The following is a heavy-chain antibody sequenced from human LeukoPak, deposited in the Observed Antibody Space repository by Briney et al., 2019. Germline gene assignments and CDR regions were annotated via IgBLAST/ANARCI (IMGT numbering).Heavy chain of an antibody. CDR2: IYSSGAT. J-gene: IGHJ4*02. D-gene: IGHD3-3*01. CDR3: AKDPYSDFWSGYYFFDY. CDR1: GFTVSSNY. V-gene: IGHV3-53*01. Sequence: GGSLRLSCAASGFTVSSNYMSWVRQAPGKGLEWVSVIYSSGATYYADSVKGRFTISRDNSKNTLYMQMSSLRAEDTALYYCAKDPYSDFWSGYYFFDYWGQGTLATVSS.